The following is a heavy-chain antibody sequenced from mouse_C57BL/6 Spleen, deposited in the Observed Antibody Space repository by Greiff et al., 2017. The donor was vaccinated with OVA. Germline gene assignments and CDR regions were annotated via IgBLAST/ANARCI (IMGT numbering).Heavy chain of an antibody. D-gene: IGHD1-1*01. CDR2: IAPSDSYT. CDR3: ARGTTVVASMDY. J-gene: IGHJ4*01. V-gene: IGHV1-50*01. Sequence: QVQLQQPGAELVKPGASVKLSCKASGYTFTSYWMQWVKQRPGQGLEWIGEIAPSDSYTNYNPKFKGKATLTVDTSSSTAYMQLSSLTSEDSAVYYCARGTTVVASMDYWGQGTSVTVSS. CDR1: GYTFTSYW.